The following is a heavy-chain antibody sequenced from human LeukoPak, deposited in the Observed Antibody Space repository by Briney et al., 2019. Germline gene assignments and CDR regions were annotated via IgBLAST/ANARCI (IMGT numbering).Heavy chain of an antibody. J-gene: IGHJ3*02. CDR2: IVPIFGTA. V-gene: IGHV1-69*06. Sequence: ASVKVSCKAFGYTFTSNYMHWVRQAPGQGLEWMGGIVPIFGTANYAQKFQGRVTITADKSTSTAYMELSSLRSEDTAVYYCARGDYRDAFDIWGQGTMVTVSS. CDR1: GYTFTSNY. CDR3: ARGDYRDAFDI. D-gene: IGHD4-11*01.